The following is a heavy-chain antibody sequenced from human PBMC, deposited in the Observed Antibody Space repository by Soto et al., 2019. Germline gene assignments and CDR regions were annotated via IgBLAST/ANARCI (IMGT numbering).Heavy chain of an antibody. Sequence: HPGGSLRLSCAASGFTFSSYAMSWVRQAPGKGLEWVSAISGSGGSTYYADSVKGRFTISRDNSKNTLYLQMNSLRAEDAAVYYCAKDNYIWGSYRTDYWGQGTLVTVST. V-gene: IGHV3-23*01. CDR1: GFTFSSYA. CDR3: AKDNYIWGSYRTDY. J-gene: IGHJ4*02. D-gene: IGHD3-16*02. CDR2: ISGSGGST.